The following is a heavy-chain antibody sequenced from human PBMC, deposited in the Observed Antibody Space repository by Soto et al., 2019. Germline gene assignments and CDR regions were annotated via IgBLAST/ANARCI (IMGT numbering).Heavy chain of an antibody. D-gene: IGHD3-10*01. Sequence: QLQLQESGPGLVKPSETLSLTCTVSGGSISSSSYYWGWIRQLPGKGLEWIGSIYYSGSTYYNPSLKSRVTISVDTSKNQFSLKLSSVTAADTAVYYCARQVYGSGSYGWFDPWGQGTLVTVSS. J-gene: IGHJ5*02. CDR1: GGSISSSSYY. CDR3: ARQVYGSGSYGWFDP. V-gene: IGHV4-39*01. CDR2: IYYSGST.